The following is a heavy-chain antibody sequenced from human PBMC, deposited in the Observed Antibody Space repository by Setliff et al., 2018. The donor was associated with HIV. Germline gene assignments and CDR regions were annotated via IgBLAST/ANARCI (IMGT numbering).Heavy chain of an antibody. Sequence: GSLRLSCAASGFTFNSYWMHWVRQAPGKGLMWVSHINNDETITKYADSVKGRFTISRDNAKNTVYLQMNSLRPEDTAVYYCATLWMRGGYFDTWGQGTLVTSPQ. V-gene: IGHV3-74*01. CDR3: ATLWMRGGYFDT. CDR1: GFTFNSYW. J-gene: IGHJ4*02. D-gene: IGHD2-15*01. CDR2: INNDETIT.